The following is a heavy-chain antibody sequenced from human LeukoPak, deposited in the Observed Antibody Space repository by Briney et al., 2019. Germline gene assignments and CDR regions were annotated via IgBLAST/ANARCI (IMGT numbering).Heavy chain of an antibody. CDR1: GFTYSSYA. V-gene: IGHV3-21*01. CDR2: ISTSGSYI. Sequence: GGSLRLSCAASGFTYSSYAMSWVPQAPGKGLEWVSSISTSGSYIYYADSLKGRFTISRANAKNSLFLQMNSLRAEDTAVYYCARSGVVTVIRDNCFEPWGQGTLVTVSS. CDR3: ARSGVVTVIRDNCFEP. J-gene: IGHJ5*02. D-gene: IGHD4-23*01.